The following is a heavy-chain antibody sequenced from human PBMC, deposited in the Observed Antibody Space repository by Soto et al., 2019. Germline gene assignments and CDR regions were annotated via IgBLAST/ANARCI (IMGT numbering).Heavy chain of an antibody. Sequence: HPGGSLRLSCVASGFTFSYYWMHWVRQAPGKGLEWVSRINSAGDNTNYADSVKGRFNMSRDNAKNTVYLQMSSLRAEVTVVYYCARVSRGWYFFDYWGQGTLVTVSS. CDR3: ARVSRGWYFFDY. J-gene: IGHJ4*02. CDR2: INSAGDNT. CDR1: GFTFSYYW. D-gene: IGHD6-19*01. V-gene: IGHV3-74*01.